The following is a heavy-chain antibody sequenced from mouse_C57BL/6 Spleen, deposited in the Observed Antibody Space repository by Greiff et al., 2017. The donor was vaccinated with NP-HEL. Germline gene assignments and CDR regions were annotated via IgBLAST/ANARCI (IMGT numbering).Heavy chain of an antibody. D-gene: IGHD2-2*01. CDR1: GYAFSSSW. V-gene: IGHV1-82*01. CDR3: ARGPIYYGYGGFAY. CDR2: IYPGDGDT. J-gene: IGHJ3*01. Sequence: VQLQQSGPELVKPGASVKISCKASGYAFSSSWMNWVKQRPGKGLEWIGRIYPGDGDTNYNGKFKGKATLTADKSSSTAYMKLSSLTSEDSAVYFYARGPIYYGYGGFAYWGQGTLVTVSA.